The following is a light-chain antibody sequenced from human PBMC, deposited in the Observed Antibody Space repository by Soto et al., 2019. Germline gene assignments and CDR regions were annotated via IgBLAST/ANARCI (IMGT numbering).Light chain of an antibody. CDR1: SSDVGGYDY. CDR2: EVS. CDR3: SSYTSSNTLV. V-gene: IGLV2-14*01. J-gene: IGLJ3*02. Sequence: QSALTQPASVSGSPGQSITISCTGTSSDVGGYDYVSWYQQHPGKAPKLMIYEVSNRPSGVSNRFSGSKSANTASLTISGLQAEDEADYYCSSYTSSNTLVFGGGTKVT.